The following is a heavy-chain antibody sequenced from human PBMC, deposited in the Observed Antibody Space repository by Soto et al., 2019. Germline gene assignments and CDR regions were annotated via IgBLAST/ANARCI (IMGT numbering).Heavy chain of an antibody. D-gene: IGHD3-9*01. CDR3: ARDAQYYDILTGYSLRDYYYMDV. Sequence: GASVKVSCKASGYTFTSYYMHWVRQAPGQGLEWMGIINPSGGSTSYAQKFQGRVTMTRDTSTSTVYMELSSLRSEDTAVYYCARDAQYYDILTGYSLRDYYYMDVWGKGTTVTVSS. V-gene: IGHV1-46*03. CDR1: GYTFTSYY. J-gene: IGHJ6*03. CDR2: INPSGGST.